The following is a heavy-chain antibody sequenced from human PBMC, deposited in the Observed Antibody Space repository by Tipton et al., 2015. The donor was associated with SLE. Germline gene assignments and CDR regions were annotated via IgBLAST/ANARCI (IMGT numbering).Heavy chain of an antibody. Sequence: QLVQSGGGVVQHGTSLRLSCAASGFTLSTYAMSWVRQAPGKGLEWVSSISGSGGGTYHADSVKGRFTIARDNSKNTVYLQMNSLRAEDTARYYCAKEVGSGIVGGRTSSQFDYWGQGTVVTVSS. CDR2: ISGSGGGT. V-gene: IGHV3-23*04. CDR3: AKEVGSGIVGGRTSSQFDY. CDR1: GFTLSTYA. D-gene: IGHD1-26*01. J-gene: IGHJ4*02.